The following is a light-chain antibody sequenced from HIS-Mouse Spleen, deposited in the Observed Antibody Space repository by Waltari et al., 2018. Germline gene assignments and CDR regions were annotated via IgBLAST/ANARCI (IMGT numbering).Light chain of an antibody. CDR1: SSDVGGYNY. CDR3: SSYTSSSTLV. Sequence: QSALTQPASVSGSPGQSITISCTGTSSDVGGYNYGSWYQQHPGKAPNLMIYEVSNRPSGVSNRFSGSKSGNTASLTISGLQAEDEADYYCSSYTSSSTLVFGGGTKLTVL. J-gene: IGLJ3*02. V-gene: IGLV2-14*01. CDR2: EVS.